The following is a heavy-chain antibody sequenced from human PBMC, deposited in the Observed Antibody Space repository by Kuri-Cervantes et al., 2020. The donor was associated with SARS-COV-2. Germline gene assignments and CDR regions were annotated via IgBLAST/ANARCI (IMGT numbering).Heavy chain of an antibody. CDR3: ARRTRYCSSTSCDIGAFDI. V-gene: IGHV5-51*01. D-gene: IGHD2-2*02. CDR2: IYPGDSDT. J-gene: IGHJ3*02. CDR1: GYTFTSYW. Sequence: GGSLRLSCKGSGYTFTSYWIGWVRQMPGKGLEWMEIIYPGDSDTRYSPSFQGQVTISADKSISTAYLQWSSLKALDTAMYYCARRTRYCSSTSCDIGAFDIWGQGTMVTVSS.